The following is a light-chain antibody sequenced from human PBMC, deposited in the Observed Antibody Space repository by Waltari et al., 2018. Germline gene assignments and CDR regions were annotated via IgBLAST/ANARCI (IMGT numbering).Light chain of an antibody. J-gene: IGKJ1*01. CDR1: QSVSSN. Sequence: EIVMTQSPATLSVSPGERATLSCSASQSVSSNLAWYQQKPGQAPRLRIYGASTRATGIPARFSGSGSGTEFTLTISGLQSEDFAVYYCQQYNNWPPWTFGQGTKVEIK. CDR2: GAS. CDR3: QQYNNWPPWT. V-gene: IGKV3-15*01.